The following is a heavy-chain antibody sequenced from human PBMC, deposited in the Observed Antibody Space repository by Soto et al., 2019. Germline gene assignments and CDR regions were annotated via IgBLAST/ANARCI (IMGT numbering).Heavy chain of an antibody. CDR1: GGSINSGGYC. V-gene: IGHV4-31*03. CDR3: SRGILV. D-gene: IGHD5-18*01. Sequence: QVQLQESGPGLVKPSQTLSLTCTVSGGSINSGGYCWSWIRQHPGKGLDWIGCISYGGCTSYTPSLKSRVTISVDTSNNQFSLKLTSVTSADTAVYYCSRGILVWGQGALITVSS. J-gene: IGHJ4*02. CDR2: ISYGGCT.